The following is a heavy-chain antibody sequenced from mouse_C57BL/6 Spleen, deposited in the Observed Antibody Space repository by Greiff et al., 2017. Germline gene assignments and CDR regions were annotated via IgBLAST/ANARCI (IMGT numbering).Heavy chain of an antibody. CDR3: TRYGYDLVDFDY. J-gene: IGHJ2*01. CDR1: GYTFTDYE. Sequence: QVHVKQSGAELVRPGASVTLSCKASGYTFTDYEMHWVKQTPVHGLEWIGAIDPETGGTAYNQKFKGKAILTADKSSSTAYMELRSLTSEDSAVYYCTRYGYDLVDFDYWGQGTTLTVSS. CDR2: IDPETGGT. D-gene: IGHD2-4*01. V-gene: IGHV1-15*01.